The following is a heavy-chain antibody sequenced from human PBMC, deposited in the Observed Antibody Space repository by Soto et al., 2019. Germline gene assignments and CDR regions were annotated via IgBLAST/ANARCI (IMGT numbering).Heavy chain of an antibody. CDR2: ILYDGSKK. Sequence: GGSLRLSCAASGFTFSSYAIHWVRQAPGKGVERVAGILYDGSKKKYAKTVKGRFTISRDNSKNTLYLQMNSLRAEDTAVYYCARPKTYYYDSSGYYPDAFDIWGQGTMVTVSS. CDR3: ARPKTYYYDSSGYYPDAFDI. J-gene: IGHJ3*02. CDR1: GFTFSSYA. D-gene: IGHD3-22*01. V-gene: IGHV3-30-3*01.